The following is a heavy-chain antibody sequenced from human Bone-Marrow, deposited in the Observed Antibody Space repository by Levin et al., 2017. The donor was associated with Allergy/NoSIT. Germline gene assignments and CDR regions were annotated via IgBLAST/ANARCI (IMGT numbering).Heavy chain of an antibody. V-gene: IGHV3-23*01. CDR1: GFTFSNFG. CDR2: IVGNGVAT. CDR3: AKESLGFCSSTSCYPGMGS. Sequence: PGGSLRLSCAASGFTFSNFGMSWVRQAPGKGLEWVSAIVGNGVATYHADSVKGRFTISRDNSKNTLYLQINSLRAEDTAVYYCAKESLGFCSSTSCYPGMGSWGQGTLVTVSS. D-gene: IGHD2-2*01. J-gene: IGHJ5*02.